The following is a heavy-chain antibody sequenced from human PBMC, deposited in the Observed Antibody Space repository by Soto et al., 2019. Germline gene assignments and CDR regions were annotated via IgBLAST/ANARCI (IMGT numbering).Heavy chain of an antibody. V-gene: IGHV4-34*01. CDR3: ARGIYYVSGSPLRPSFDP. J-gene: IGHJ5*02. D-gene: IGHD3-10*01. Sequence: PSETLSLTCSVAGGSFSGHYWSWIRQSPRKGLEWIGEINEDGHTNYNPALKSRVTISIDTSKNQFSLKLTSMTAADTAVYYCARGIYYVSGSPLRPSFDPWGQGTPVTVSS. CDR2: INEDGHT. CDR1: GGSFSGHY.